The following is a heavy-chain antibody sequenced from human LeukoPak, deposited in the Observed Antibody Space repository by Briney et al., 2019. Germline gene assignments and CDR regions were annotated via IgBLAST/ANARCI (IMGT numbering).Heavy chain of an antibody. CDR2: IYYSGST. V-gene: IGHV4-59*08. Sequence: SETLSLTCTVSGGSISSYYWSWIRQPPGKGLEWIGYIYYSGSTNYNPSLKSRVTISVDTSKNQFSLKLSSVTAADTAVYYCARQNTVTTGYWGQGTLVTVSS. CDR3: ARQNTVTTGY. J-gene: IGHJ4*02. CDR1: GGSISSYY. D-gene: IGHD4-17*01.